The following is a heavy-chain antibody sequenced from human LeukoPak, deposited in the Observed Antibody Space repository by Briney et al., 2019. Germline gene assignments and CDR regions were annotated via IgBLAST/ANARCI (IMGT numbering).Heavy chain of an antibody. CDR2: IYYSGST. V-gene: IGHV4-59*01. D-gene: IGHD2-21*01. CDR3: TTGPYSTDY. Sequence: SETLSLTCTVSGGSISSYYWSWIRQPPGKGLEWIGYIYYSGSTNYNPSLKSRVTISVDTSKNQFSLKLSSVTAADTAVYYCTTGPYSTDYWGQGTLVTVSS. J-gene: IGHJ4*02. CDR1: GGSISSYY.